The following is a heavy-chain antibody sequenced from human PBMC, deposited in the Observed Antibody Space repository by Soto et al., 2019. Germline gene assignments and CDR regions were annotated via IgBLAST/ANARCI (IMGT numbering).Heavy chain of an antibody. CDR1: GYTFTSYD. Sequence: ASLKVACKASGYTFTSYDINWVRQATGQGLEWMGWMNPNSGNTGYAQKFQGRVTMTRNTSISTAYMELSSLRSEDTAVYYCARTFRAYSSVDYWGQGTLVTVSS. V-gene: IGHV1-8*01. CDR2: MNPNSGNT. CDR3: ARTFRAYSSVDY. J-gene: IGHJ4*02. D-gene: IGHD6-19*01.